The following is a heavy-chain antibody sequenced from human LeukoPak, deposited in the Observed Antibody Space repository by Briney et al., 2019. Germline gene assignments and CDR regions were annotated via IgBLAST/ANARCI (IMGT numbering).Heavy chain of an antibody. V-gene: IGHV3-30*18. CDR1: GFTFSSYA. CDR3: AKVAKGNIVVVTALDY. CDR2: ISYDGSNK. Sequence: GGSLTLSCAASGFTFSSYAMHWVRQAPGKGLEWLAIISYDGSNKFYADSVKGRFTISRDNSKNTLYLQMSSLRAEDTAMYYCAKVAKGNIVVVTALDYWGQGTLVTVSS. J-gene: IGHJ4*02. D-gene: IGHD2-21*02.